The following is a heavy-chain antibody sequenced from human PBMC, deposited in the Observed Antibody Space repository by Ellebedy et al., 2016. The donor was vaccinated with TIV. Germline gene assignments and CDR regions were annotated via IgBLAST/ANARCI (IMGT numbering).Heavy chain of an antibody. CDR1: GFTFSSYW. CDR3: ASGWGAFDI. Sequence: GESLKISCAASGFTFSSYWMHWVRQAPGKGLVWVSRINCDGSSTSYTDSVKGRFTISRDNAKNTLYLQMNSLRAEETAVYYCASGWGAFDIWGQGTMVTVSS. V-gene: IGHV3-74*01. D-gene: IGHD3-10*01. J-gene: IGHJ3*02. CDR2: INCDGSST.